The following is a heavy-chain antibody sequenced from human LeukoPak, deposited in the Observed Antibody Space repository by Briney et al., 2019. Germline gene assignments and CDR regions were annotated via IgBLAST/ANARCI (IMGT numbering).Heavy chain of an antibody. CDR1: GFTFRTHG. J-gene: IGHJ4*02. CDR2: IWSDGSYK. CDR3: AREYINYVQDY. V-gene: IGHV3-33*01. D-gene: IGHD4-11*01. Sequence: GGSLRLSCAASGFTFRTHGMHWVRQAPGKGLEWVAVIWSDGSYKYYADSVKGRFPISRDFSKNTLYLQMNSLRAEDTAVYYCAREYINYVQDYWGQGTLVTVSS.